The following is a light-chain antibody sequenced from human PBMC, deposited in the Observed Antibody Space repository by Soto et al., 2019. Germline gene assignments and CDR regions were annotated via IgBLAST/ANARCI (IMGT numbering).Light chain of an antibody. CDR1: SSNIGARYD. V-gene: IGLV1-40*01. Sequence: QSVLTQPPSLSGAQGQRVTISCTGSSSNIGARYDVHWYQCLPGTDPKLLIYGNINLPSGVPDRFSGYKSGTSASLAITGLQSDDAADYYCPSYDISLSGPMFGGGTKLTVL. J-gene: IGLJ3*02. CDR3: PSYDISLSGPM. CDR2: GNI.